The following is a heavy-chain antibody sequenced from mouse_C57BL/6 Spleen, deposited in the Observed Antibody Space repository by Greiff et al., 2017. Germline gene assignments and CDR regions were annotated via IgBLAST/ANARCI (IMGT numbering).Heavy chain of an antibody. D-gene: IGHD1-1*01. CDR1: GYTFTSYT. CDR2: INPSSGYT. Sequence: QVQLKESGAELARPGASVKMSCKASGYTFTSYTMHWVKQRPGQGLEWIGYINPSSGYTKYNQKFKDKATLTADKSSSTAYMQLSSLTSEDSAVYYCARGPYSGSSYGYFDVWGTGTTVTVSS. V-gene: IGHV1-4*01. J-gene: IGHJ1*03. CDR3: ARGPYSGSSYGYFDV.